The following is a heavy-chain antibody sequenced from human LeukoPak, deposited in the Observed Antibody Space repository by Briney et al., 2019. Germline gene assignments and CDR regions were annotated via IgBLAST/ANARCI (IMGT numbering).Heavy chain of an antibody. J-gene: IGHJ3*02. CDR1: GFTFSSYG. D-gene: IGHD4-17*01. V-gene: IGHV3-48*04. Sequence: GGSLRLSCAASGFTFSSYGMNWVRQAPGKGLEWVSYISSSSSTIYYADSVKGRFTISRDNAKNSLYLQMNSLRAEDTAVYYCARRNGDYYYAFDIWGQGTMVTVSS. CDR3: ARRNGDYYYAFDI. CDR2: ISSSSSTI.